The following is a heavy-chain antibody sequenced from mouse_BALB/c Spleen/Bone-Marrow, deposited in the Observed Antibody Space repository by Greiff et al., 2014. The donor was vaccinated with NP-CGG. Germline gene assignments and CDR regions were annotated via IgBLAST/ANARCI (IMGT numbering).Heavy chain of an antibody. CDR3: NARGDYDFDYFDY. Sequence: DVQLQESGAELVRSGASVKLSCTASGFNIKDYYMHWVKQRPEQGLEWIGWIDPENGDTEYAPKSQGKATMTADTSSNTAYLQLSSLTSEDTAVYYCNARGDYDFDYFDYWGQGTTLTVSS. CDR2: IDPENGDT. CDR1: GFNIKDYY. V-gene: IGHV14-4*02. D-gene: IGHD2-4*01. J-gene: IGHJ2*01.